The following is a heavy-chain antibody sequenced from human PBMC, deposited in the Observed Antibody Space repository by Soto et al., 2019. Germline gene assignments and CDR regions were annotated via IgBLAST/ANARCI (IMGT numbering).Heavy chain of an antibody. Sequence: GGSLRLSCAASGFTFSSYGMHWVRQAPGKGLEWVAVISYDGSNKYYADSVKGRFTISRDNSKNTLYLQMNSLRAEDTAVYYCAKVGNGQLVLERLDYWGQGTLVTVSS. V-gene: IGHV3-30*18. CDR3: AKVGNGQLVLERLDY. D-gene: IGHD6-13*01. J-gene: IGHJ4*02. CDR2: ISYDGSNK. CDR1: GFTFSSYG.